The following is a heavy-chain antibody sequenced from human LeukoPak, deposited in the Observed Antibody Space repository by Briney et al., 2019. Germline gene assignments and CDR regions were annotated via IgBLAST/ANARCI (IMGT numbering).Heavy chain of an antibody. V-gene: IGHV1-8*01. CDR2: MNPNSGNT. J-gene: IGHJ5*02. Sequence: GASVKVSCKASGYTFTSYDINWVRQATGQGLEWMGWMNPNSGNTGYAQKFQGRVTMTRNTSIGTAYMELSSLRSEDTAVYYCARASNSRIDWFDPWGQGTLVTVSS. CDR1: GYTFTSYD. CDR3: ARASNSRIDWFDP. D-gene: IGHD6-6*01.